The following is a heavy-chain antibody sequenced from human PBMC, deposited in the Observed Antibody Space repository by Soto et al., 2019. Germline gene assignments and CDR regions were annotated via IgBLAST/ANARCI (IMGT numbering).Heavy chain of an antibody. CDR2: IYYSGST. CDR1: GGSISSYY. V-gene: IGHV4-59*01. D-gene: IGHD5-12*01. CDR3: ARGRWLQLIYFDY. Sequence: LSLTCTVSGGSISSYYWSWIRQPPGKGLEWIGCIYYSGSTNYNPSLKSRVTISVDTSKNQFSLNLRSVTAADTAVYYCARGRWLQLIYFDYWGQGTLVTVSS. J-gene: IGHJ4*02.